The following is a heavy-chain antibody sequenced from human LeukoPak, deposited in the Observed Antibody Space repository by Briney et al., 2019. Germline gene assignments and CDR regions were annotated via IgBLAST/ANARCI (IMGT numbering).Heavy chain of an antibody. CDR2: IWHDGSNK. J-gene: IGHJ4*02. CDR3: ARSQMQLWLQGIDS. Sequence: GGSLRLSCAASGFTFSSYGMHWVRQAPGKGLEWVAAIWHDGSNKYYADSVKGRFTISRDNTKNTLYLQMNSLRAEDTAVYYCARSQMQLWLQGIDSRGQRDLGSVSS. V-gene: IGHV3-33*01. CDR1: GFTFSSYG. D-gene: IGHD5-18*01.